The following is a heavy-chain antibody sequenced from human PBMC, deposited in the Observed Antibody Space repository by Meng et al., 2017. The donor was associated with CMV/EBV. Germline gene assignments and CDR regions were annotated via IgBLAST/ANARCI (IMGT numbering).Heavy chain of an antibody. CDR1: GFTFSSYA. Sequence: GESLKISCAASGFTFSSYAMSWVRQAPGKGLEWVSAISGSGGSTYYADSVKGRFTISRDNSKNTLYLQMNSLRAEDTAVYYCAREGYCSGGSRNSDYWGQGTLVTVSS. CDR2: ISGSGGST. D-gene: IGHD2-15*01. J-gene: IGHJ4*02. V-gene: IGHV3-23*01. CDR3: AREGYCSGGSRNSDY.